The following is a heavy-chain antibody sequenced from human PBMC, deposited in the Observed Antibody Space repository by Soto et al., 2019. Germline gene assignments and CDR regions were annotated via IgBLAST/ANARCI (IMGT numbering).Heavy chain of an antibody. V-gene: IGHV1-3*01. CDR3: ARDFWSGYSSSPGTYYFDY. D-gene: IGHD5-18*01. CDR1: GYTFINYA. J-gene: IGHJ4*02. Sequence: ASVKVSCKGSGYTFINYAMHWVRQAPGQRLEWMGWINAGNGNTKYSQNFQGRVTITRDTSASSVYMELSSLRSEDTAVYYCARDFWSGYSSSPGTYYFDYWGQGTLVTVSS. CDR2: INAGNGNT.